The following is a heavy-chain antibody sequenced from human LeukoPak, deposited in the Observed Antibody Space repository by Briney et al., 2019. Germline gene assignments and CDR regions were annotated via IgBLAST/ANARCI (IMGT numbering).Heavy chain of an antibody. V-gene: IGHV4-34*01. CDR1: GGSFSGYY. D-gene: IGHD3-10*01. CDR2: INHSGST. Sequence: SETLSPTCAVYGGSFSGYYWSWIRQPPGKGLEWIGEINHSGSTNYNPSLKSRVTISVDTSKNQFSLKLSSVTAADTAVYYCARVGQSFGKYYFDYWGQGTLVTVSS. CDR3: ARVGQSFGKYYFDY. J-gene: IGHJ4*02.